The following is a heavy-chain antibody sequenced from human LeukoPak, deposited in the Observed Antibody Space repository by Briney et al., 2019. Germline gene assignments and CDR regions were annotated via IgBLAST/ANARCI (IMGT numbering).Heavy chain of an antibody. V-gene: IGHV3-48*01. CDR3: ARDLKGYGSSGGVDY. Sequence: GGSLRLSRAASGFTFSSYSMNWVRQAPGKGLEWVSYISSSSTTIQYADSVKGRFTVSRDSARNSLYLQMNGLTAEDTAIYYCARDLKGYGSSGGVDYWGQGSLVTVSS. D-gene: IGHD6-13*01. CDR2: ISSSSTTI. J-gene: IGHJ4*02. CDR1: GFTFSSYS.